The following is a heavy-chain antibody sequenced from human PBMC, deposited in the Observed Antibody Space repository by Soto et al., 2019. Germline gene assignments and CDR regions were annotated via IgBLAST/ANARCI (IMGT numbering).Heavy chain of an antibody. CDR2: IWYDGSNK. J-gene: IGHJ4*02. V-gene: IGHV3-33*01. CDR3: AHSYGPGAFDY. CDR1: GFTFSSYG. D-gene: IGHD5-18*01. Sequence: QVQLVESGGGVVQPGRSLRLSCAASGFTFSSYGMHWVRQAPGKGLEWVAVIWYDGSNKYYADSVKGRFTISRDNSKNTVYLQMNSLRAEDTAVYYCAHSYGPGAFDYWGQGTLVTVSS.